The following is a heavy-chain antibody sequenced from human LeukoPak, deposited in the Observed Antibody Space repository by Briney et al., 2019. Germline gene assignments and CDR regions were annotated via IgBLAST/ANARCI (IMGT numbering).Heavy chain of an antibody. CDR3: ARGVVPYYYYYYMDV. Sequence: SETLSLTCTVSGGSISSGDYYWRRIRQPPGKGLEWIGYIYYSGSTYYNPSLKSRVTRSVDTSKNQFSVKLSSVTAADTAVYYCARGVVPYYYYYYMDVWGRGTTVTVSS. CDR1: GGSISSGDYY. CDR2: IYYSGST. D-gene: IGHD2-15*01. V-gene: IGHV4-30-4*08. J-gene: IGHJ6*03.